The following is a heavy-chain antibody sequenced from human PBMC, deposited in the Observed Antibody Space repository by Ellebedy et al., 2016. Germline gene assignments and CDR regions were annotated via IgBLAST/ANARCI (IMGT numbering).Heavy chain of an antibody. V-gene: IGHV3-53*04. CDR2: IYSGADT. CDR1: GSTVSSDY. J-gene: IGHJ5*02. CDR3: ARGLAVAMATVFDP. D-gene: IGHD5-24*01. Sequence: GGSLRLSCAASGSTVSSDYMSWVRQAPGKGLEWVSVIYSGADTYYADSVKGRFTISRHNSRNTLYLQMNSLRAEDTAVYYCARGLAVAMATVFDPWGQGTLVTVSS.